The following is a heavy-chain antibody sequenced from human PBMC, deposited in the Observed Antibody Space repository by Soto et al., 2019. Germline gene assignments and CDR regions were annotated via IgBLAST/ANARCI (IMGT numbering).Heavy chain of an antibody. D-gene: IGHD2-2*01. Sequence: ASVKVSCKASGDAFTSYYMQWLRQAPGQELEWMGIINPSGGSTSYAQKFQGRVTMTRDTSTSTVYMELSSLRSEDTAVYYCASTGYCSSTSCPYYYYYGMDVWGQGTTVTVSS. J-gene: IGHJ6*02. CDR2: INPSGGST. CDR3: ASTGYCSSTSCPYYYYYGMDV. CDR1: GDAFTSYY. V-gene: IGHV1-46*01.